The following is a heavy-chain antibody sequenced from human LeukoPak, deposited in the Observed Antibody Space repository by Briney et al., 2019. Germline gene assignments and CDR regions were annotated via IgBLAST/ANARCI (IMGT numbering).Heavy chain of an antibody. CDR1: GFTFSDYN. J-gene: IGHJ4*02. D-gene: IGHD2-2*01. Sequence: GGSLRLSCAASGFTFSDYNMNWVRQAPGKGLEWVSSISSSSSYIYYADSVKGRFTISRDNAKNSLYLQMNSLRAEDTAVYYCARDQVVVPAAQDYWGQGTLVTVSS. CDR2: ISSSSSYI. CDR3: ARDQVVVPAAQDY. V-gene: IGHV3-21*01.